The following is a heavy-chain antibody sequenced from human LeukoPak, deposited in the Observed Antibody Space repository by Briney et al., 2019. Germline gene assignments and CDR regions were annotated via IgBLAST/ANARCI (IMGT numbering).Heavy chain of an antibody. CDR1: GYTFTGYY. J-gene: IGHJ4*02. D-gene: IGHD5-18*01. Sequence: ASVKVSCKASGYTFTGYYMHWVRQAPGQGLEWMGIINPSGGSTSYAQKFQGRVTMTRDTSTSTVYMELSSLRSEDTAVYYCARGGRSGYSYGYLGYWGQGTLVTVSS. V-gene: IGHV1-46*01. CDR3: ARGGRSGYSYGYLGY. CDR2: INPSGGST.